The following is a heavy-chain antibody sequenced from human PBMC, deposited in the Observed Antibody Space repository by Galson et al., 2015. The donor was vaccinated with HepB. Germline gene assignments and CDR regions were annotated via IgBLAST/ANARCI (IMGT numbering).Heavy chain of an antibody. CDR2: IYSSGST. CDR3: ARRLGGLSRVNWFDP. Sequence: LTCAVSGVSISSSTYYWGWIRQPPGKGLEWIGSIYSSGSTYYNPSLKSRVTISVDTSKNQFSLRLSSVTASDTAVYYCARRLGGLSRVNWFDPWGQGALVTVSS. V-gene: IGHV4-39*01. J-gene: IGHJ5*02. CDR1: GVSISSSTYY. D-gene: IGHD2-8*01.